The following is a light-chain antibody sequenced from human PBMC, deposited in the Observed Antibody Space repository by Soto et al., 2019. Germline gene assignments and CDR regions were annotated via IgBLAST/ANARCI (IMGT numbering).Light chain of an antibody. CDR1: GSDVGGYNY. CDR2: DVS. Sequence: QSALTQPASVSGSPGQSITISCTGTGSDVGGYNYVSWYQQHPGKAPEVMIYDVSNRPSGVSNRFYGSRPGNTASLTISGVQAEDEAAYYCSAYTSASTPLVFGGGTKLTVL. CDR3: SAYTSASTPLV. J-gene: IGLJ2*01. V-gene: IGLV2-14*01.